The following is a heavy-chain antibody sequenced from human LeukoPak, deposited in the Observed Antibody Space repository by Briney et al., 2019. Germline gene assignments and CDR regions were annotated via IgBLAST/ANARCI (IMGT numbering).Heavy chain of an antibody. J-gene: IGHJ5*02. Sequence: GGSLRLSRAASGFTFSSYWMSWVRQAPGKGLEWVANIKQDGSEKYYVDSVKGRFTISRDNAKNSLYLQMNSLRAEDTAVYYCARDGWELAFDPWGQGTLVTVSS. D-gene: IGHD1-26*01. V-gene: IGHV3-7*01. CDR1: GFTFSSYW. CDR3: ARDGWELAFDP. CDR2: IKQDGSEK.